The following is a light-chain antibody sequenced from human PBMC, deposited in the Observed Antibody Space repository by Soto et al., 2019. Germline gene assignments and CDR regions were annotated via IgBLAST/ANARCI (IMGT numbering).Light chain of an antibody. J-gene: IGLJ2*01. Sequence: QAVVTQEPSLTVSPGGTVTLTWGSTTGAVTSGHYPDWFQQKAGQAPRTLIYDATKRHSWTPARFSGSLLGGKAALTLSGAQPEDEADYYCLISYNGAQIFGGGTTLTVL. CDR1: TGAVTSGHY. V-gene: IGLV7-46*01. CDR3: LISYNGAQI. CDR2: DAT.